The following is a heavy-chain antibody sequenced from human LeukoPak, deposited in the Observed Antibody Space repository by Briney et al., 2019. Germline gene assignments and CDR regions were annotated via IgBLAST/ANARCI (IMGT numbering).Heavy chain of an antibody. CDR3: ARVSKGGHRPDFWSGSSYYMDV. CDR2: ISSSGSNI. Sequence: PGGSLRLSCAASGFTFGDYYMSWIRQAPGKGLEWVSYISSSGSNIYYADSVKGRFTISRDNAKNSLYLQMNSLRAEDTAVYYCARVSKGGHRPDFWSGSSYYMDVWGKGTTVTVSS. V-gene: IGHV3-11*01. J-gene: IGHJ6*03. CDR1: GFTFGDYY. D-gene: IGHD3-3*01.